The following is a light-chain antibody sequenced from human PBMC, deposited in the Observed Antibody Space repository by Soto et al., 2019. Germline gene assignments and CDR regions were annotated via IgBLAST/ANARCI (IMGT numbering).Light chain of an antibody. Sequence: QSALTQPPSVSGSPGQSVAISCTGTSSDVGNYNRVSWYQQPPGTAPKLMIYEVNNRPSGVPDRFSGSKSGNTASLTISGLQAEDEADYYCCSYTTSSTYVFGPGTKLTVL. CDR1: SSDVGNYNR. J-gene: IGLJ1*01. CDR2: EVN. CDR3: CSYTTSSTYV. V-gene: IGLV2-18*02.